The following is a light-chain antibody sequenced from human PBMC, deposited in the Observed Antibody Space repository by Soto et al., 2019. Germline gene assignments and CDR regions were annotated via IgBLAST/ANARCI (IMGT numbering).Light chain of an antibody. J-gene: IGKJ4*01. CDR3: QQYGSSPLT. CDR2: GAS. CDR1: QSVTRAY. Sequence: EFLWTQSPGTLSLSPGERATLSCRASQSVTRAYLAWYQQKPGQAPRLLIYGASSRATGVPDRFSGSGSGTDFPLNINSLEHEDFTVYYCQQYGSSPLTFGGGTKVVIE. V-gene: IGKV3-20*01.